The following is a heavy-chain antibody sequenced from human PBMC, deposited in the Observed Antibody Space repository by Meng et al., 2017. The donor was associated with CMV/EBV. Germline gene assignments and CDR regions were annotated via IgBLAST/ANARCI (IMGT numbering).Heavy chain of an antibody. CDR1: GFTFSSYA. CDR2: ISYDGSNK. D-gene: IGHD6-13*01. Sequence: GGSLRLSCAASGFTFSSYAMHWVRQAPGKGLEWVAVISYDGSNKYYADSVKGRLTISRDNSKNTLYLQMNSLRAEDTAAYYCARVEDIAAEESTGYYYYGMDVWGQGTTVTVSS. CDR3: ARVEDIAAEESTGYYYYGMDV. V-gene: IGHV3-30-3*01. J-gene: IGHJ6*02.